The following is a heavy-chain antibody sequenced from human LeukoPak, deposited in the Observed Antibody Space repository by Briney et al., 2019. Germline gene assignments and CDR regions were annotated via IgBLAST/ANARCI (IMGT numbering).Heavy chain of an antibody. CDR1: GFTFSSYA. J-gene: IGHJ4*02. V-gene: IGHV3-23*01. D-gene: IGHD3-22*01. CDR3: AKDSSGYFPRLG. CDR2: ISGSGGST. Sequence: PGGSLRLSCAASGFTFSSYAMSWVRQAPGKGLDWVSSISGSGGSTNYADSVKGRFTISRDDSKNTLYLQMNSLRAEDTAVYYCAKDSSGYFPRLGWGQGTLVTVSS.